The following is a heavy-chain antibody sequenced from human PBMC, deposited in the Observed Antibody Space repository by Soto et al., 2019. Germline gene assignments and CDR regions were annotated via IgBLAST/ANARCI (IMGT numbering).Heavy chain of an antibody. J-gene: IGHJ4*02. CDR2: INSVSGGT. Sequence: QVQLVQSGAEVKQPGAAVRVSCKASGNTDTIYFIHWLRQAPGQGPEWLGWINSVSGGTNYANKFLGRVTMTRDRSTTTAFMELRDLRSDDTAVYYCAGGGSYYAHWGQGTPVSVSS. D-gene: IGHD1-26*01. CDR1: GNTDTIYF. V-gene: IGHV1-2*02. CDR3: AGGGSYYAH.